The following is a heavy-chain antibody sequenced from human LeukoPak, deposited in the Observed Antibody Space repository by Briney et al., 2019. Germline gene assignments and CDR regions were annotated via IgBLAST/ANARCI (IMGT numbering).Heavy chain of an antibody. Sequence: SESLSVTCTVSGGSISSGGYYWSWIRQPPGKGLEWMGYIFYSGSTNYNPSLKSRVTISVDTSKNQFSLKLSSVTAADTAVYYCARHVRDSSGFTDYWGQGTLVTVSS. CDR3: ARHVRDSSGFTDY. V-gene: IGHV4-61*08. CDR2: IFYSGST. J-gene: IGHJ4*02. D-gene: IGHD3-22*01. CDR1: GGSISSGGYY.